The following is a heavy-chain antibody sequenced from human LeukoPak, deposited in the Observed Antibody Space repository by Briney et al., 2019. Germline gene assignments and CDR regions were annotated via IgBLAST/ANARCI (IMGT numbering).Heavy chain of an antibody. CDR3: ATFIIGPTIDY. D-gene: IGHD3-10*01. V-gene: IGHV3-23*01. CDR1: GFTFSSYG. J-gene: IGHJ4*02. Sequence: GGSLRLSCAASGFTFSSYGMSWVRQAPGKGLEWVSSVSESGGSTYYADSVKGRFTISSDNAKNSVHLQMSSLRAGDTAVYYCATFIIGPTIDYWGQGTLVTVSS. CDR2: VSESGGST.